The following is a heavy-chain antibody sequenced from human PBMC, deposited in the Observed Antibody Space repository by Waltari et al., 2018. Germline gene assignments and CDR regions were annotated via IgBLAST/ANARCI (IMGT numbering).Heavy chain of an antibody. CDR1: GSPLSNYW. V-gene: IGHV3-7*03. CDR2: INKDGTET. J-gene: IGHJ4*02. CDR3: IRDYGSPY. D-gene: IGHD6-19*01. Sequence: EAQQVESGGDLVQPGGSLRLSCVVYGSPLSNYWMSWVRQAPGKGLEWVANINKDGTETYYVDSVRGRFTISKDDAKNSVYLQMNSLKVEDTAVYYCIRDYGSPYWGQGTLVTVSS.